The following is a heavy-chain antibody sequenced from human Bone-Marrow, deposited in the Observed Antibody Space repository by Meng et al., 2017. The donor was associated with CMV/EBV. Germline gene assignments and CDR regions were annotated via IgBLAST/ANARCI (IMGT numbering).Heavy chain of an antibody. J-gene: IGHJ4*02. CDR3: ATGGIAALDY. V-gene: IGHV3-30-3*01. CDR2: ISYDGSNK. Sequence: GESLKISCAASGFTFSSYAMHWVRQAPGKGLEWVAVISYDGSNKYYADSVKGRFTISRDNSKNTLYLQMNSLRAEDTAVYYCATGGIAALDYWGRERWSPSPQ. D-gene: IGHD6-13*01. CDR1: GFTFSSYA.